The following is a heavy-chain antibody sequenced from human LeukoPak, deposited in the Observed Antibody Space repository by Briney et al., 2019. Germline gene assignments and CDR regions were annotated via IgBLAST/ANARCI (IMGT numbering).Heavy chain of an antibody. J-gene: IGHJ4*02. V-gene: IGHV3-64D*09. CDR3: VTLAVAGY. CDR2: ISHDGVTT. CDR1: GFAFSVSA. Sequence: PGGPLILSCSASGFAFSVSAMQWVRQPPGKGLEYASAISHDGVTTYYADSVKGRFTISRDNSKNTLYLQMSSLRPDDTAVYYCVTLAVAGYWGQGTVVTVSS. D-gene: IGHD6-19*01.